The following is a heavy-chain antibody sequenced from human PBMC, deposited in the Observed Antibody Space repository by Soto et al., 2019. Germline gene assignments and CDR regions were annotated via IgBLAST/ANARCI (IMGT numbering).Heavy chain of an antibody. CDR3: ATNNVLRYFDWLPDFDY. CDR2: IYYSGST. Sequence: PSETLSLTCTVSGGSISSSSYYWGWIRQPPGKGLEWIGSIYYSGSTYYNPSLKSRVTISVDTSKNQFSLKLSSVTAADTAVYYCATNNVLRYFDWLPDFDYWGQGTLVTVSS. D-gene: IGHD3-9*01. CDR1: GGSISSSSYY. V-gene: IGHV4-39*01. J-gene: IGHJ4*02.